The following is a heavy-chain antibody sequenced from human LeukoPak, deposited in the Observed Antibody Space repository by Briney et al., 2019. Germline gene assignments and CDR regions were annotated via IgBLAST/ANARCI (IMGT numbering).Heavy chain of an antibody. CDR3: ARDQYCSSTSCSLVAFDY. Sequence: GGSLRLSCAASGFTFSSYWMSWVRQAPGKGLEWVANIKQDGSEKYYVDSVKGRFTISRDNAKNSLYLQMNSLRAEDTAVYYCARDQYCSSTSCSLVAFDYWGQGTLVTVSS. CDR1: GFTFSSYW. D-gene: IGHD2-2*01. V-gene: IGHV3-7*01. CDR2: IKQDGSEK. J-gene: IGHJ4*02.